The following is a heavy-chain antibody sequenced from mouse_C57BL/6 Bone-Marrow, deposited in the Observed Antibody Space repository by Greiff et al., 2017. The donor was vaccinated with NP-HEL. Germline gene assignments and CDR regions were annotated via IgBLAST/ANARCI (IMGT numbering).Heavy chain of an antibody. J-gene: IGHJ2*01. D-gene: IGHD3-2*02. CDR1: GYAFSSSW. Sequence: QVQLQQSGPELVKPGASVKISCKASGYAFSSSWMNWVKQRPGKGLEWIGRIYPGDGDTNYNGKFKGKATLTADKSSSTAYMQLSSLTSEDSAVYFCARGRRAQATDYWGQGTTLTVSS. V-gene: IGHV1-82*01. CDR3: ARGRRAQATDY. CDR2: IYPGDGDT.